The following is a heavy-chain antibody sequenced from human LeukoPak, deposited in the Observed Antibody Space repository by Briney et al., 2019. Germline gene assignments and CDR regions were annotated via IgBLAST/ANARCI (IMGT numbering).Heavy chain of an antibody. CDR1: GYTFTSYY. CDR3: ARDVIERESSSWYPITY. V-gene: IGHV1-46*01. Sequence: APVKVSCKASGYTFTSYYMHWVRQAPGQGLEWMGIINPSGGSTSYAQKFQGRVTMTRDTSTSTVYMELSSLRSEDTAVYYCARDVIERESSSWYPITYWGQGTLVTVSS. J-gene: IGHJ4*02. CDR2: INPSGGST. D-gene: IGHD6-13*01.